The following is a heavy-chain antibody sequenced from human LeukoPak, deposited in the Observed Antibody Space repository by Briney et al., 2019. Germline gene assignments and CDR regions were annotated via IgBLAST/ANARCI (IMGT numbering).Heavy chain of an antibody. CDR2: IKSKTDGGTT. D-gene: IGHD3-22*01. CDR1: GLTFSNAW. J-gene: IGHJ4*02. V-gene: IGHV3-15*01. CDR3: TTGGIIYDSSGYSHY. Sequence: MSGGSLRLSCAASGLTFSNAWMSWVRQAPGKGLEWVGRIKSKTDGGTTDYAAPVKGRFTISRDDSKNTLYLQMNSLKTEDTAVYYCTTGGIIYDSSGYSHYWGQGTLVTVSS.